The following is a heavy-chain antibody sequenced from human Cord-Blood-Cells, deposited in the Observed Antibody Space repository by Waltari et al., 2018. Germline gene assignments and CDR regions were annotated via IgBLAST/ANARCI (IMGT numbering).Heavy chain of an antibody. D-gene: IGHD3-10*01. Sequence: QVQLVESGGGVVQPGRSLRLSCAASGLSFSSYAMHVVRQAPGKELEWVAVISYDGSNKYYADSVKGRFTISRDNSKNTLYLQMNSLRAEDTAVYYCARGITMVRGVIDYWGQGTLVTVSS. V-gene: IGHV3-30*04. J-gene: IGHJ4*02. CDR3: ARGITMVRGVIDY. CDR2: ISYDGSNK. CDR1: GLSFSSYA.